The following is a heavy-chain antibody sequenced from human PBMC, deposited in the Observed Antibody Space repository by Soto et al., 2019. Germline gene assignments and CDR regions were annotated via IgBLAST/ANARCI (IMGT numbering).Heavy chain of an antibody. V-gene: IGHV3-33*01. Sequence: QVQLVESGGGVVQPGRSLRLSCAASGFTFSSYGMHWVRQAPGKGLEWVAVIWYDGSNKYYADSVKGRFTISRDNSKNTLYLHMNSLRAEDTAVYYCARGCHYYDSSGCYYLDYWGQGTLVTVSS. CDR1: GFTFSSYG. D-gene: IGHD3-22*01. CDR2: IWYDGSNK. CDR3: ARGCHYYDSSGCYYLDY. J-gene: IGHJ4*02.